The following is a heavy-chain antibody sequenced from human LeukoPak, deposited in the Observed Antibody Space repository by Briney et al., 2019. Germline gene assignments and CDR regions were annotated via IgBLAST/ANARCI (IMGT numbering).Heavy chain of an antibody. Sequence: GGSLRLSCAASGFTVSSNYMSWVRQAPGKGLEWVSVIYSGGSTYYADSVKGRFTISRDNSKNTLYLQMNSLRAEDTAVYYCARPLGVGYCSSTSCYDYYYYGMDVWGQGTTVTVSS. J-gene: IGHJ6*02. D-gene: IGHD2-2*01. V-gene: IGHV3-66*04. CDR3: ARPLGVGYCSSTSCYDYYYYGMDV. CDR1: GFTVSSNY. CDR2: IYSGGST.